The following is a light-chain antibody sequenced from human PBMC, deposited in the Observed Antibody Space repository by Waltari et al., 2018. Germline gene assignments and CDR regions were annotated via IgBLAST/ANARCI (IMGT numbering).Light chain of an antibody. J-gene: IGLJ7*01. V-gene: IGLV5-45*03. CDR3: MIWHGSAAV. CDR1: SGINVGTYR. Sequence: QAVLTQPSSLSATPGASASLTCTLRSGINVGTYRIYWYQQKPGSPPHYLLRYKSDSDKQQGSGVPSRFSGSNDVSANAGILLISGLQSEDEADYYCMIWHGSAAVFGGGTQLTVL. CDR2: YKSDSDK.